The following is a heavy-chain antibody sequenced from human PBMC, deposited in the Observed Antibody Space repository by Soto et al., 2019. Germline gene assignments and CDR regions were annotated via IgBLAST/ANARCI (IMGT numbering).Heavy chain of an antibody. CDR3: ARERISSGWYFSREYYYYGMDV. V-gene: IGHV4-34*01. CDR1: GGSFSGCY. J-gene: IGHJ6*02. CDR2: INHSGST. D-gene: IGHD6-13*01. Sequence: SDTLSLTCAVDGGSFSGCYWSWIRQPPGKGLEWIGEINHSGSTNYNPSLKSRVTISVDTSKNQFSLKLSSVTAADTAVYYCARERISSGWYFSREYYYYGMDVWGQGTTVTVSS.